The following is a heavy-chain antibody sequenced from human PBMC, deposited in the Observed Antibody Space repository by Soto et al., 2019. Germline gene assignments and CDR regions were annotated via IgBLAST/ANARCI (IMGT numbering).Heavy chain of an antibody. Sequence: GGALSPSWAASGITFSNDTRSWGRPAPGEGVGWGSAISGSGGSTYYADTVKGRFTISRDNTKNTLYLQMNSLRAEDTAVYYCAKDDRDSGWYSFSFFDYWGQGTLVTVPQ. D-gene: IGHD6-19*01. CDR1: GITFSNDT. CDR2: ISGSGGST. CDR3: AKDDRDSGWYSFSFFDY. J-gene: IGHJ4*02. V-gene: IGHV3-23*01.